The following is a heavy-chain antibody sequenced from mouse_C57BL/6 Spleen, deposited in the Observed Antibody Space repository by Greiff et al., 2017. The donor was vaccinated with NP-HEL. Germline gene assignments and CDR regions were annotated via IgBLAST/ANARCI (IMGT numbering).Heavy chain of an antibody. CDR1: GFTFSSYT. CDR2: ISGGGGNT. V-gene: IGHV5-9*01. CDR3: ARHVYYYAMDY. Sequence: EVKLVESGGGLVKPGGSLKLSCAASGFTFSSYTMSWVRQTPEKRLEWVATISGGGGNTYYPDSVKGRFTISRDNAKNTLYLQMSSLRSEDTALYYRARHVYYYAMDYWGQGTSVTVSS. J-gene: IGHJ4*01.